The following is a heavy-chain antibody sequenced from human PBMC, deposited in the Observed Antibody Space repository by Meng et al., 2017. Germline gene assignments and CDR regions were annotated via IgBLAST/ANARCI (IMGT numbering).Heavy chain of an antibody. D-gene: IGHD3-22*01. Sequence: SVKVSCKASGGTFSSYTISWMRQAPGQGLEWMGRIIPILGIANYAQKFQGRVTITADKSTSTAYMELSSLRSEDTAVYYCARTGRGYYYDSSGNKKDAFDIWGQGTMVTVSS. J-gene: IGHJ3*02. CDR2: IIPILGIA. V-gene: IGHV1-69*02. CDR1: GGTFSSYT. CDR3: ARTGRGYYYDSSGNKKDAFDI.